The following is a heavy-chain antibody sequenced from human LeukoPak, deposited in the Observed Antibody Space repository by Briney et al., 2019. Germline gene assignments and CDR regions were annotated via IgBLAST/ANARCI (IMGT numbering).Heavy chain of an antibody. CDR1: GGSISSSSYY. CDR3: ARATYSSSRIDY. D-gene: IGHD6-6*01. CDR2: IYYSGST. J-gene: IGHJ4*02. V-gene: IGHV4-39*07. Sequence: SETLSLTCTVSGGSISSSSYYWGWIRQPPGKGLEWIGNIYYSGSTYYNPSLKSRVTKSVDTSKNQFSLRLSSVTAADTAVYYCARATYSSSRIDYWGQGTLVTVSS.